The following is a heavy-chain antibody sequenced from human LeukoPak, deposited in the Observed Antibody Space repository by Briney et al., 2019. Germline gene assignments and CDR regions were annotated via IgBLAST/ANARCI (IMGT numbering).Heavy chain of an antibody. CDR2: ISSSGSTI. CDR3: AGSIATRPYYYYYMDV. V-gene: IGHV3-48*03. Sequence: GGSLRLSCAASGFTFSSYEMNWVRQAPGKGLEWVSYISSSGSTIYYADSVKGRFTISRDNAKNSLYLQMNSLRAEDTAVYYCAGSIATRPYYYYYMDVWGKGTTVTVSS. D-gene: IGHD6-6*01. CDR1: GFTFSSYE. J-gene: IGHJ6*03.